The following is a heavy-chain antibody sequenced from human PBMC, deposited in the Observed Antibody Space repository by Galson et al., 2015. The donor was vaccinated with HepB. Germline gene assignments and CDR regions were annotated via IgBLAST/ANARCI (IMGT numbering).Heavy chain of an antibody. CDR2: ISSSSSYI. J-gene: IGHJ6*02. D-gene: IGHD2-21*02. V-gene: IGHV3-21*01. Sequence: SLRLSCAASGFTFSSYSMNWVRQAPGKGLEWVSSISSSSSYIYYADSVKGRFTISRDNAKNSLYLQMNSLRAEDTAVYYCARGDPEAYSYYYGMDVWGQGTTVTVSS. CDR3: ARGDPEAYSYYYGMDV. CDR1: GFTFSSYS.